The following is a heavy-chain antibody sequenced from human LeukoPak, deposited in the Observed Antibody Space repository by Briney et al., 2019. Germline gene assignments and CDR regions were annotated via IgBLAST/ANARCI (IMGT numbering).Heavy chain of an antibody. D-gene: IGHD3-16*01. Sequence: ASVKVSCKASGYTFTSYAMNWVRQAPGQGLEWMGWINTNTGNPTYAQGFTGRFVFSLDTSVSTAYLQISSLKAEDTAVYYCARDGMGMITFGGAGHAFDIWGQGTMVTVSS. CDR2: INTNTGNP. V-gene: IGHV7-4-1*02. J-gene: IGHJ3*02. CDR3: ARDGMGMITFGGAGHAFDI. CDR1: GYTFTSYA.